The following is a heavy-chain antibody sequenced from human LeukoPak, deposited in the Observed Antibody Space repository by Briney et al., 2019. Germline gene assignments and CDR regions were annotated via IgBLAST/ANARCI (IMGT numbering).Heavy chain of an antibody. CDR1: GFTFSSYW. CDR3: APKGSGSPPD. Sequence: PGGSLRLSCAASGFTFSSYWMYWVRQAPGKGLEWVANINKDGSHKYYVDSVKGRFTISRDNAKNSLYLQMNRLRVEDTGVYYCAPKGSGSPPDWGQGTLVTVSS. V-gene: IGHV3-7*01. CDR2: INKDGSHK. J-gene: IGHJ4*02. D-gene: IGHD3-10*01.